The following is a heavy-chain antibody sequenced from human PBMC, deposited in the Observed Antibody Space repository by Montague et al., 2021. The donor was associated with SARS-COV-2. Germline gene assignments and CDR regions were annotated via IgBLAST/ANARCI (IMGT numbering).Heavy chain of an antibody. CDR3: ARVRYYGSGTSLGMDV. V-gene: IGHV4-34*01. CDR1: GGSFSGYY. CDR2: INHSGST. D-gene: IGHD3-10*01. Sequence: SETLSLTCAVYGGSFSGYYWSWIRQPPGKGLEWIGEINHSGSTNYNPSLKSRVTISVDTSKNRFSLKLSSVTAADTAVYHCARVRYYGSGTSLGMDVWGQGTTVTVSS. J-gene: IGHJ6*02.